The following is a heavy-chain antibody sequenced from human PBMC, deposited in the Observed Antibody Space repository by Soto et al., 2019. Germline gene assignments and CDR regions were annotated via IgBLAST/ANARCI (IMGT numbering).Heavy chain of an antibody. J-gene: IGHJ3*02. V-gene: IGHV3-7*01. CDR1: GFTFSASW. CDR2: IKEDGSEK. Sequence: AGGSLRLSCAASGFTFSASWMTWVRQAPGKGLEWVANIKEDGSEKYYVDSMKGRFTISRDNTKNSLYLQMNSLRDEDTAVYYCAKNGQRNGYNAFDIWGQGTMVTVSS. D-gene: IGHD3-16*02. CDR3: AKNGQRNGYNAFDI.